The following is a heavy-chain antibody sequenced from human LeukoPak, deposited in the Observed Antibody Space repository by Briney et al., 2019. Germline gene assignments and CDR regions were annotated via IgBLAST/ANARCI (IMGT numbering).Heavy chain of an antibody. J-gene: IGHJ4*02. D-gene: IGHD5-12*01. V-gene: IGHV3-23*01. CDR1: GFTFSNYA. Sequence: PGGSLRLSCAASGFTFSNYAMTWVRQTPRKGLEWVSIVTGSGISTYYVDSVKGRFTISRDNSKNTLYLQMNSLRVEDTAVYYCAKAPVGWLRPLDYWGQGTLVTVSS. CDR3: AKAPVGWLRPLDY. CDR2: VTGSGIST.